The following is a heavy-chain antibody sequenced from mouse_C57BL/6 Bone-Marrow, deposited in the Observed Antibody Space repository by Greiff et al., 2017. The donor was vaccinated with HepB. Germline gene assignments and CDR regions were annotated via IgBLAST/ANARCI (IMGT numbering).Heavy chain of an antibody. CDR3: ARGDDYDVAWFAY. D-gene: IGHD2-4*01. V-gene: IGHV1-59*01. J-gene: IGHJ3*01. Sequence: VQLQQPGAELVRPGTSVKLSCKASGYTFTSYWMHWVKQRPGQGLEWIGVIDPSDSYTNYNQKFKGKATLTVDTSSSTAYMQLSSLTSEDSAVYYCARGDDYDVAWFAYWGQGTLVTVSA. CDR2: IDPSDSYT. CDR1: GYTFTSYW.